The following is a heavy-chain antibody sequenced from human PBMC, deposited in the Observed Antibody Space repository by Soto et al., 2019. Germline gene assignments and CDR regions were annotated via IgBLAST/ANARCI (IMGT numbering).Heavy chain of an antibody. CDR1: GYTXTSYG. CDR3: ARVSIFGVVIGVRVNWFDP. CDR2: XSAYNGNT. J-gene: IGHJ5*02. V-gene: IGHV1-18*01. D-gene: IGHD3-3*01. Sequence: ASVKVSCKASGYTXTSYGXXWVXQAPGQGLEWMGWXSAYNGNTNYAQKLQGRVTMTTDTSTSTAYMELRSLRSDDTAVYYCARVSIFGVVIGVRVNWFDPWGQGTLVTVSS.